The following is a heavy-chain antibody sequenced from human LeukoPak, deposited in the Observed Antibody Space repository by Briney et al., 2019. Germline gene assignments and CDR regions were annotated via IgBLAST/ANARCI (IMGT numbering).Heavy chain of an antibody. D-gene: IGHD1-26*01. Sequence: GESLKISCKGSGYSFTTYWIAWVRQMPGKGLGWMGVIYPGDSDTRYSPSFQGQVTPSADKSISTAYLQWSSLKASDTAIYYCARALVGAATLSYWGQGTLVTVSS. J-gene: IGHJ4*02. CDR3: ARALVGAATLSY. CDR1: GYSFTTYW. CDR2: IYPGDSDT. V-gene: IGHV5-51*01.